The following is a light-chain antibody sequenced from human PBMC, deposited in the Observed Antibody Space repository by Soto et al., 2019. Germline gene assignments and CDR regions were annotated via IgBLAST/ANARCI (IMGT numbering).Light chain of an antibody. CDR2: EVS. CDR3: TAYAGNNIYV. Sequence: QSALTQPPSASGSPGQSVTISCTGTSSDVGGYKYVSWYQQHPGKAPKLMIFEVSKRPSGVPERFSGSKSGNTASLTVSGLQADDEADYYCTAYAGNNIYVFGTGTQLTVL. CDR1: SSDVGGYKY. V-gene: IGLV2-8*01. J-gene: IGLJ1*01.